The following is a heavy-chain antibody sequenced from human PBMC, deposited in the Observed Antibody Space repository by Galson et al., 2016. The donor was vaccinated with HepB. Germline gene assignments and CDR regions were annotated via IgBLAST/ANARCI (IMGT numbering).Heavy chain of an antibody. J-gene: IGHJ1*01. D-gene: IGHD3-10*01. CDR1: GFTFSSYN. V-gene: IGHV3-48*02. Sequence: SLRLSCAASGFTFSSYNMNWVRQAPGKGLEWISYISSSGTIYYADSVKGRFTISRDNAKNSLYLQMNSLRDEVTAVYYCDRGDPGIGSSDDWGQGTLVTVSS. CDR2: ISSSGTI. CDR3: DRGDPGIGSSDD.